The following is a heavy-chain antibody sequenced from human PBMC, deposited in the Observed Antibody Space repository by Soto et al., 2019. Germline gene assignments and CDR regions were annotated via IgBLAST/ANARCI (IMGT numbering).Heavy chain of an antibody. CDR2: IYASGSP. J-gene: IGHJ4*02. Sequence: QVQLQESGPGQVKPSETLSLTCTISGGSIRVYYWSWVRQPPGHELEWIGYIYASGSPYYNPSLRSRVTISADTSKNQISLKLTSPTAADTAVYYCARGVGSSPPRYWGRGTLVTVSS. V-gene: IGHV4-59*01. D-gene: IGHD1-26*01. CDR1: GGSIRVYY. CDR3: ARGVGSSPPRY.